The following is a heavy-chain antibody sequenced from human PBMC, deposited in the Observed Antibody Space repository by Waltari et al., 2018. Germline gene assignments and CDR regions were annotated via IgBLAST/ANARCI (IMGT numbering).Heavy chain of an antibody. CDR1: GFTFSGFA. V-gene: IGHV3-30-3*01. Sequence: QVQLVASGGGGVQPGRSLRLSWAASGFTFSGFALHWVRQAPGKGLEWVAVVSYDGSNKNYADSVKGRFTISRDNSKNTLYLQMNSLRAEDTAVYFCASALYSSSWGPFDYWGQGTLVTVSS. CDR2: VSYDGSNK. J-gene: IGHJ4*02. CDR3: ASALYSSSWGPFDY. D-gene: IGHD6-6*01.